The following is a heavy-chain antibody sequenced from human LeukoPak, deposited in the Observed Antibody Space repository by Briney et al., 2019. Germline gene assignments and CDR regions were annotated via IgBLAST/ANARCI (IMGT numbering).Heavy chain of an antibody. D-gene: IGHD3-22*01. Sequence: DSVKGRFTISRDNFKNTLYLQMNSLRVEDTAVYYCATSPVISRDWGQGTLVSVSS. V-gene: IGHV3-74*01. CDR3: ATSPVISRD. J-gene: IGHJ4*02.